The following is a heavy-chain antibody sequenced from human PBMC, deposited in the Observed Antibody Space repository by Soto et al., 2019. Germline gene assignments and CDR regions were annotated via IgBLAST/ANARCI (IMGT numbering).Heavy chain of an antibody. D-gene: IGHD3-10*01. J-gene: IGHJ6*02. CDR2: ISAYNGNT. Sequence: QVQLVQSGAEVKKPGASVKVSCKASGYTFTSYGISWVRQAPGQGLEWMGWISAYNGNTNYAQKLQGRVTMTTDTSTSTAYMELRSLRSDDPAVYYCARDKLLWFGEFYYYYYYGMDVWGQGTTVTVSS. CDR1: GYTFTSYG. V-gene: IGHV1-18*01. CDR3: ARDKLLWFGEFYYYYYYGMDV.